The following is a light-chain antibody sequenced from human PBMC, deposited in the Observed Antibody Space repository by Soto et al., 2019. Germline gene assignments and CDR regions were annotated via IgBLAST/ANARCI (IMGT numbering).Light chain of an antibody. J-gene: IGLJ1*01. CDR3: TSYTSSTPFYV. Sequence: SVLTQPAPLSGAPRQSIAISFPGVRNEVDGDDYVSWCQQHPGQAPQLIIYDVYNRPSGVSHRFSGSKSGDTASLTISGLQAEDEADYYCTSYTSSTPFYVFGTGTKVTVL. CDR2: DVY. CDR1: RNEVDGDDY. V-gene: IGLV2-14*03.